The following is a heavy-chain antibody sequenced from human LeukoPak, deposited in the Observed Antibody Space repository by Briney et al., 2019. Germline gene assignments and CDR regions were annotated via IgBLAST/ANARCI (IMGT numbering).Heavy chain of an antibody. J-gene: IGHJ6*02. V-gene: IGHV3-74*01. CDR3: ARDHWNDGDYYYGMDV. CDR2: INSDGSTT. CDR1: GFTFSSSW. D-gene: IGHD1-1*01. Sequence: GGSLRLSCAAPGFTFSSSWMNWVRQVPGKGLVWISRINSDGSTTNYADSVKGRFTISRDNAKNTLYLQMNSLRAEDTAVYYCARDHWNDGDYYYGMDVWGQGTTVTVSS.